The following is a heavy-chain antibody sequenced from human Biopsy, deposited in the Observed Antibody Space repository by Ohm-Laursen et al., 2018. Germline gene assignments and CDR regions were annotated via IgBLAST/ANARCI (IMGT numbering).Heavy chain of an antibody. J-gene: IGHJ4*02. CDR3: TVDLGRGFH. CDR1: GFTFTHAW. Sequence: SLRLSCAASGFTFTHAWMSWVRQGPGKGLEWLGRIKSNSDGEATDYAAAVQGRFAISRDDSTNTFYLQMNSLKSEDTGVFYCTVDLGRGFHWGQGTLVTVSS. D-gene: IGHD2/OR15-2a*01. CDR2: IKSNSDGEAT. V-gene: IGHV3-15*01.